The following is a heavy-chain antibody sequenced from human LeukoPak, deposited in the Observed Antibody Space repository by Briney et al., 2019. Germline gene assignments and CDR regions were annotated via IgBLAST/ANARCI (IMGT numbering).Heavy chain of an antibody. J-gene: IGHJ4*02. CDR3: AKRYYCDSTSCYGFDY. V-gene: IGHV3-33*06. CDR2: IWYDGNHK. D-gene: IGHD2-2*01. Sequence: PGGSLRLSCAASGFSFSTYALHWVRQAPGKGPEWVAVIWYDGNHKYYAESVKGRFTISRDNSKNTLSLQMNSLGAEDTALYYCAKRYYCDSTSCYGFDYWGQGTLVTVSS. CDR1: GFSFSTYA.